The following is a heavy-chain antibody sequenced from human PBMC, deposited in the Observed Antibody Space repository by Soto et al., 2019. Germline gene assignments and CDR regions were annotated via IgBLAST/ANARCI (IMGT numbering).Heavy chain of an antibody. CDR3: VRDYYDTSGYPNTFDM. CDR2: IGSRTSDI. CDR1: GFTLSRHT. Sequence: PGGSLRLSCAASGFTLSRHTMNWVRQAPGKGLEWVSFIGSRTSDIYYADSAKGRFTISRDNAKNSLYLDLTRLRAEDTAVYFCVRDYYDTSGYPNTFDMWGQGTMVTVSS. V-gene: IGHV3-21*01. D-gene: IGHD3-22*01. J-gene: IGHJ3*02.